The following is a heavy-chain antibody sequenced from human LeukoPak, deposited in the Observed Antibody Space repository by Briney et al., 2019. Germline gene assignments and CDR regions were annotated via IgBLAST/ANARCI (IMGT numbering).Heavy chain of an antibody. Sequence: SVKVSCKASGGTFSSYAISWVRQAPGQGLERMGGIIPIFGTANYAQKFQGRVTITTDESTSTAYMELSSLRSEDTAVYYCARGAAYYDILTGYYYYYFDYWGQGTLVTVSS. D-gene: IGHD3-9*01. CDR2: IIPIFGTA. CDR1: GGTFSSYA. J-gene: IGHJ4*02. V-gene: IGHV1-69*05. CDR3: ARGAAYYDILTGYYYYYFDY.